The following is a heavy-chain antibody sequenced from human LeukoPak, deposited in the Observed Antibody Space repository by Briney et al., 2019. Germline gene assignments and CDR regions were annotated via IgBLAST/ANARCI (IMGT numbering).Heavy chain of an antibody. V-gene: IGHV4-30-4*07. J-gene: IGHJ4*02. CDR3: ARARDEIRYFDWLYFFDS. Sequence: PSETLSLTCAVSGGSISSGGYSWSWIRQPKGKGLEWIGYMHNAGSTYYNPSLKSRVSISADTSKNQFSLTLNSVTAADTAVYYCARARDEIRYFDWLYFFDSWGQGTLVTVSS. CDR2: MHNAGST. D-gene: IGHD3-9*01. CDR1: GGSISSGGYS.